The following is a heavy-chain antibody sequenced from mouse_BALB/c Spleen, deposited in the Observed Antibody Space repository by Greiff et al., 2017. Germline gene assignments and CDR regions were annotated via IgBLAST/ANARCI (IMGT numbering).Heavy chain of an antibody. CDR2: IYPGDGDT. V-gene: IGHV1-80*01. J-gene: IGHJ4*01. CDR3: ARSTMITTGAMDY. D-gene: IGHD2-4*01. CDR1: GYAFSSYW. Sequence: VQGVESGAELVRPGSSVKISCKASGYAFSSYWMNWVKQRPGQGLEWIGQIYPGDGDTNYNGKFKGKATLTADKSSSTAYMQLSSLTSEDSAVYFCARSTMITTGAMDYWGQGTSVTVSS.